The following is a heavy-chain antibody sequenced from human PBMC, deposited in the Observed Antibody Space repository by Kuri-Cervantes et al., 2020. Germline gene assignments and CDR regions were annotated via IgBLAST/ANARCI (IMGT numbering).Heavy chain of an antibody. CDR3: AREGGWFDP. D-gene: IGHD3-16*01. CDR1: GGSVSSGTFY. Sequence: SETLSLTCIVSGGSVSSGTFYWSWIRQPPGKGLEWIGYIYYSGSTNYNPSLKSRVTISVDKSKNQFSLKLTSVTAADTAVYYCAREGGWFDPWGQGTLVTVSS. CDR2: IYYSGST. V-gene: IGHV4-61*01. J-gene: IGHJ5*02.